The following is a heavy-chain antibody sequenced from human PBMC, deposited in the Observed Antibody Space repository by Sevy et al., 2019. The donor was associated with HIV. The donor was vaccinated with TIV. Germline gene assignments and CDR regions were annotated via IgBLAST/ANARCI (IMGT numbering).Heavy chain of an antibody. Sequence: GGSLRLSCAASGFSFSSSWMTWVRQAPGQGLEWLANINEDGSTKNYMYPVRGRFTISRDNAKNSLYLQMNNLRADDTAIYYCARDRAYNRFDYWGQGTLVTVSS. CDR1: GFSFSSSW. D-gene: IGHD1-1*01. V-gene: IGHV3-7*03. CDR3: ARDRAYNRFDY. J-gene: IGHJ4*02. CDR2: INEDGSTK.